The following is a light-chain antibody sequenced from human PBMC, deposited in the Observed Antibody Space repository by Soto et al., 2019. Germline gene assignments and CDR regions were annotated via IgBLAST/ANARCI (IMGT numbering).Light chain of an antibody. CDR1: SGSIASNY. CDR2: EDH. Sequence: NFMLTQPHSVSESPGKTVTISCTRSSGSIASNYVQWYQQRPGSSPSTVIYEDHQRPSGVLDRLSGSIDSSSNSASLTISGLKTEDEADYYCQSYDSSNRVFGGGTKLTVL. J-gene: IGLJ3*02. CDR3: QSYDSSNRV. V-gene: IGLV6-57*01.